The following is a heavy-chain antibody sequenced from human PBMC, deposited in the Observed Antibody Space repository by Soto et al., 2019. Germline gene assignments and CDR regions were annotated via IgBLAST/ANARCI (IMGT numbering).Heavy chain of an antibody. Sequence: GGSLRLSCAASGFTFSDYYMSWIRQAPGKGLEWVSYISSSGSTIYYADSVKGRFTISRDNSKNTLYLQMNSLRAEDTAVYYCAKSLIVLMVYAPDYYYYGMDVWGQGTTVTVSS. CDR3: AKSLIVLMVYAPDYYYYGMDV. D-gene: IGHD2-8*01. CDR1: GFTFSDYY. V-gene: IGHV3-11*01. J-gene: IGHJ6*02. CDR2: ISSSGSTI.